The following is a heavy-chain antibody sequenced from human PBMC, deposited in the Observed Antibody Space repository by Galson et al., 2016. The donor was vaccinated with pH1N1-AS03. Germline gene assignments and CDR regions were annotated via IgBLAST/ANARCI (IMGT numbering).Heavy chain of an antibody. J-gene: IGHJ4*02. Sequence: SLRLSCAASGFTFSTNAMSWVRQAPGKGLEWVATITGTSGTTYYADSVKGRFTVSRENSRNTLYLQMNNLRAEDSALYYCARDSGRDAWTAYAFASWGQGALAAVCS. CDR3: ARDSGRDAWTAYAFAS. V-gene: IGHV3-23*01. CDR2: ITGTSGTT. D-gene: IGHD1-1*01. CDR1: GFTFSTNA.